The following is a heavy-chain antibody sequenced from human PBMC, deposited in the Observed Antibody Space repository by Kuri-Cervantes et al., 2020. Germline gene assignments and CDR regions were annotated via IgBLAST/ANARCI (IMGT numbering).Heavy chain of an antibody. D-gene: IGHD5-18*01. V-gene: IGHV3-21*04. CDR2: ISSSSSYI. J-gene: IGHJ4*02. Sequence: GGSLRLSCAASGFTFSSYSMNWVRQAPGKGLEWVSSISSSSSYIYYADSVKGRFTISRDNAKNTLYLQMNSLRAEDTAVYYCANKAAKKWGRDTAMGGFDYWGQGTLVTVSS. CDR3: ANKAAKKWGRDTAMGGFDY. CDR1: GFTFSSYS.